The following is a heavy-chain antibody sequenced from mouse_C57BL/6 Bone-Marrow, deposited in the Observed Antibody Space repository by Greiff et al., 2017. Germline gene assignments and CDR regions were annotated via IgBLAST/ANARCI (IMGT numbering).Heavy chain of an antibody. CDR3: ARHANYGSDYAMDY. J-gene: IGHJ4*01. CDR2: INSDGGST. D-gene: IGHD1-1*01. V-gene: IGHV5-2*03. Sequence: EVKVEESGGGLVQPGESLKLSCESNEYEFPSHDMSWVRKTPEKRLELVAAINSDGGSTYYPDTMERRFIISRDNTKKTLYLQMSSLRSEDTALXYCARHANYGSDYAMDYWGQGTSVTVSS. CDR1: EYEFPSHD.